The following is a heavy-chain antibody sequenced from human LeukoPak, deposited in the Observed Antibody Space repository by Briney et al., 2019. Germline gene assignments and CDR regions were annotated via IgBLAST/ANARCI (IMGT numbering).Heavy chain of an antibody. J-gene: IGHJ4*02. Sequence: KTSETLSLTCTVSGGSISSYYWSWIRQPPGKGLEWIGYIYYIGSTNYNPSLKSRVTISVDTSKNQFSLKLSSVTAADTAVYYCARSHSVWTSFDYWGQGTVVTVSS. CDR3: ARSHSVWTSFDY. D-gene: IGHD3/OR15-3a*01. CDR1: GGSISSYY. CDR2: IYYIGST. V-gene: IGHV4-59*01.